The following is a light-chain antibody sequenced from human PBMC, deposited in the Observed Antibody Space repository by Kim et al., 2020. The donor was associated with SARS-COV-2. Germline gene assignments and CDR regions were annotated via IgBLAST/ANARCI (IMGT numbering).Light chain of an antibody. CDR1: HNVNTC. J-gene: IGKJ2*01. Sequence: EVDLTQSPGTLSLSPGERATLSCRASHNVNTCLTWYQQKPGKAPSLLVSGASNRATDIPDRFSGSGSGTDFTLTINRLEPEDFAVYFCHQCYTTPDTFGHGTKLEI. CDR2: GAS. CDR3: HQCYTTPDT. V-gene: IGKV3-20*01.